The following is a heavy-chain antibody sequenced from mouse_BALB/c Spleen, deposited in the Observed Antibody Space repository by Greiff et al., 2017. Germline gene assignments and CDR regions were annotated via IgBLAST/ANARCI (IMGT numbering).Heavy chain of an antibody. D-gene: IGHD2-14*01. Sequence: VQLQQSGAELVRSGASVKLSCTASGFNIKYYYMHWVKQRPEQGLEWIGWIDPENGDTEYAPKFQGKATMTADTSSNTAYLQLSSLTSEDTAVYYCNACNYRYDGYAMDYWGQGTSVTVSS. CDR2: IDPENGDT. CDR1: GFNIKYYY. CDR3: NACNYRYDGYAMDY. J-gene: IGHJ4*01. V-gene: IGHV14-4*02.